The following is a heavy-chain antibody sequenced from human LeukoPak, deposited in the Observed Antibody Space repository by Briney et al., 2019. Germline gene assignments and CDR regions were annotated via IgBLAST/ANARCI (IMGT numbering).Heavy chain of an antibody. CDR1: GGSVSSGSYY. Sequence: PSETLSLTCTVSGGSVSSGSYYWSWIPQPPGKGLEWIGYIYYSGSTNYNPPLKSRVTISVDTSKNQFSLKLSSVTAADTAVYYCATFYGDYAGRWAYYLDYWGQGTLVTVSS. J-gene: IGHJ4*02. CDR2: IYYSGST. V-gene: IGHV4-61*01. D-gene: IGHD4-17*01. CDR3: ATFYGDYAGRWAYYLDY.